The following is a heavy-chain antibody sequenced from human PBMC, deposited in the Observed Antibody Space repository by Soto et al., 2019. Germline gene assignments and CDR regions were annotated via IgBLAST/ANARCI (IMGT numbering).Heavy chain of an antibody. J-gene: IGHJ2*01. V-gene: IGHV2-5*02. Sequence: QITLKESGPTLVKPTQTLTLTCTFSGFSLSTNGVGVGWIRQPPGKALEWLALIYWDDDKRYSPSLKSRLTITKDTSKKQVVLTMTNMDPVDTATYYCVNRPPSNWYFDLWGRGTLVTVSS. CDR3: VNRPPSNWYFDL. CDR2: IYWDDDK. CDR1: GFSLSTNGVG.